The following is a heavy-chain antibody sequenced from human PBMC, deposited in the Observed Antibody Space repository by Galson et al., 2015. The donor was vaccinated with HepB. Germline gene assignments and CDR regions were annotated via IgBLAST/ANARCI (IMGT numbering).Heavy chain of an antibody. J-gene: IGHJ4*02. D-gene: IGHD5-24*01. Sequence: ASGYTFTGYYMHWVRQAPGQGLEWMGRINPNSGGTNYAQKFQGRVTMTRDTSISTAYMELSRLRSDDTAVYYCARGSSEMATIFYWGQGTLVTVSS. V-gene: IGHV1-2*06. CDR2: INPNSGGT. CDR1: GYTFTGYY. CDR3: ARGSSEMATIFY.